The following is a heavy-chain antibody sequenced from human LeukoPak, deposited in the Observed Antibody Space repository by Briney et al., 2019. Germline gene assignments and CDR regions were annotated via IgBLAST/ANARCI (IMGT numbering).Heavy chain of an antibody. V-gene: IGHV4-59*01. D-gene: IGHD2-15*01. J-gene: IGHJ4*02. CDR2: IYYSGST. Sequence: SETLSLTCIVSGGSISSYYWSWIRQPPGKGLEWIGYIYYSGSTNYNPSLKSRVTISVDTSKNQFSLKLSSVTAADTAVYYCARTPLAYCSGGSCQSRDGFDYWGQGTLVTVSS. CDR1: GGSISSYY. CDR3: ARTPLAYCSGGSCQSRDGFDY.